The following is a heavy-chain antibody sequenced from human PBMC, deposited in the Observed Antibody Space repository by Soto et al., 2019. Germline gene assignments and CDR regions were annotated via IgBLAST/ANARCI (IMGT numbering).Heavy chain of an antibody. Sequence: QVQLVQSGAEVKKPGASVTVSCKASGYRFSDYYLHWVRQAPGQGPEWMGWMNPNSGDTKYAQKFKGRVTMTRDTSVRTAFMELNWLKSYDTAVYYCARESGGATATLDYYYFYMDVWGIGTKVTVSS. CDR1: GYRFSDYY. CDR3: ARESGGATATLDYYYFYMDV. CDR2: MNPNSGDT. V-gene: IGHV1-2*02. D-gene: IGHD5-12*01. J-gene: IGHJ6*03.